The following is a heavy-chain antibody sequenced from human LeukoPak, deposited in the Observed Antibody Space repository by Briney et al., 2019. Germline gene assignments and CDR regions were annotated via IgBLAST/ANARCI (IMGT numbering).Heavy chain of an antibody. V-gene: IGHV4-59*01. CDR2: IYYSGST. D-gene: IGHD3-22*01. CDR3: VRDSSSKRYDSSGHQLGGGGGIDEFDI. J-gene: IGHJ3*02. CDR1: GGSISSYY. Sequence: MSSETLSLTCTVSGGSISSYYWSWIRQPPGKGLEWIGYIYYSGSTNYNPSLKSRVTISVDTSKNQFSLKLSSVTAADTAVYYCVRDSSSKRYDSSGHQLGGGGGIDEFDIWGQGTMVTVSS.